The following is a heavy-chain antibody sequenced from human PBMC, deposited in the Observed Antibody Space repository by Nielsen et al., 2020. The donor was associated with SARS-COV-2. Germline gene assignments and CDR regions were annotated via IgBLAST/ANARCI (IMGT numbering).Heavy chain of an antibody. D-gene: IGHD3-3*01. V-gene: IGHV5-51*01. Sequence: GESLKISCKGSGYSFTSYWIAWVRQMPGKGLEWMGIIYPGDSDTRYSPSFQGQVTISADKSISTAYLQWSSLKASDTAIYYCARSRGDFGIFQYYGMDVWGQGTTVTVSS. J-gene: IGHJ6*02. CDR3: ARSRGDFGIFQYYGMDV. CDR2: IYPGDSDT. CDR1: GYSFTSYW.